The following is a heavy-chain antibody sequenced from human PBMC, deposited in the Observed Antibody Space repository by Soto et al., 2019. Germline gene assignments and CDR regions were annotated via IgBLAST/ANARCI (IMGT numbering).Heavy chain of an antibody. J-gene: IGHJ4*02. D-gene: IGHD3-16*02. CDR2: INHSGST. CDR3: ARGRLRLGELSPKWVYFDY. V-gene: IGHV4-34*01. CDR1: GGSFSGYY. Sequence: SETLSLTCAVYGGSFSGYYWSWIRQPPGKGLEWIGEINHSGSTNYNPSLKSRVTISVDTSKNQFSLKLSSVTAADTAGYYGARGRLRLGELSPKWVYFDYWGQGTLVTVSS.